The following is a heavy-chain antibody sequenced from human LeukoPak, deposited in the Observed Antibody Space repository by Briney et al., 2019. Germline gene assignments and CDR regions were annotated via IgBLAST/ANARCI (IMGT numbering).Heavy chain of an antibody. V-gene: IGHV3-74*01. CDR1: GFTFSSHW. D-gene: IGHD6-19*01. CDR2: INSDGSSI. CDR3: ARDVDSSGWYDY. Sequence: GGSLRLSCAASGFTFSSHWMHWVRQAPGKGLVWVSRINSDGSSISYADSVKGRFTISRDNAKNTLYLQMNSLRAEDTAVYYCARDVDSSGWYDYWGQGTLVTVSS. J-gene: IGHJ4*02.